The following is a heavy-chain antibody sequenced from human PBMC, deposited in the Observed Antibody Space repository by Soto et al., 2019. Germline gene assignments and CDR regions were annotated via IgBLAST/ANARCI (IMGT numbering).Heavy chain of an antibody. J-gene: IGHJ6*02. CDR1: GGTFSSYA. CDR3: ARGGTIVPMYGMDV. V-gene: IGHV1-69*13. Sequence: GASVKVSCKASGGTFSSYAISWVRQAPGQGLEWMGGIIPIFGTANYAQKFQGRVTITADESTSTAYMELSSLRSEDTAVYYCARGGTIVPMYGMDVWGQGTTVTVSS. D-gene: IGHD3-3*01. CDR2: IIPIFGTA.